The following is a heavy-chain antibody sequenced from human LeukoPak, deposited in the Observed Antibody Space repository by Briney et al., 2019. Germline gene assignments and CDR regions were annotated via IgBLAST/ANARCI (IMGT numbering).Heavy chain of an antibody. J-gene: IGHJ4*02. Sequence: ASVKVSCKASGGTFSSYAISWVRQAPGQGLEWMGIINPSGGSTSYAQKFQGRVTMTRDTSTSTVYMELSSLRSEDTAVYYCARDGSPTAMDDRRLPDYWGQGTLVTVSS. CDR1: GGTFSSYA. CDR3: ARDGSPTAMDDRRLPDY. CDR2: INPSGGST. D-gene: IGHD5-18*01. V-gene: IGHV1-46*01.